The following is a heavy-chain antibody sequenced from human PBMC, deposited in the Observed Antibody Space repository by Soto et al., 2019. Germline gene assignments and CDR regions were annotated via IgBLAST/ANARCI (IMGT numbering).Heavy chain of an antibody. D-gene: IGHD3-10*01. CDR3: ASIWFGDFDY. V-gene: IGHV4-30-4*01. Sequence: SETLSLTCTVSGGSISSADYYWSWIRQPPGKGLEWIGYFHSSGATYKDPSLKSRVTISVDTSRNQISLKLDSVTAADTAVYYCASIWFGDFDYWGHGTLVTVSS. J-gene: IGHJ4*01. CDR2: FHSSGAT. CDR1: GGSISSADYY.